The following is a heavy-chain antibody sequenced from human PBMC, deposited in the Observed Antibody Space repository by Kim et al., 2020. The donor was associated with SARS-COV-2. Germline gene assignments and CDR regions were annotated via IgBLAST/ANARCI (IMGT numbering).Heavy chain of an antibody. CDR2: IYYSGST. Sequence: SETLSLTCTVSGGSISSSSYYWGWIRQPPGKGLEWIGSIYYSGSTYYNPSLKSRATISVDTSKNQFSLKLSSVTAADTAVYYCARQGSRGHILTGYYEDYFDYWGQGTLVTVSS. V-gene: IGHV4-39*01. D-gene: IGHD3-9*01. CDR1: GGSISSSSYY. J-gene: IGHJ4*02. CDR3: ARQGSRGHILTGYYEDYFDY.